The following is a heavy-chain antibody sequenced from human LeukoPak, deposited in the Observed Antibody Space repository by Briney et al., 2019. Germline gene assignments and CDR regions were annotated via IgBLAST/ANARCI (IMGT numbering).Heavy chain of an antibody. CDR1: GGSISSSSYY. D-gene: IGHD3-22*01. CDR3: ARLNYYDSSGHFDY. J-gene: IGHJ4*02. Sequence: SSETLSLTCFVSGGSISSSSYYWGWIRQPPGKGLEWIGSIFYRGTSYYNPSLKSRVTISVDTSKNQFSLNLNSVTAADTAVYYCARLNYYDSSGHFDYWGQGTLVTVSS. V-gene: IGHV4-39*01. CDR2: IFYRGTS.